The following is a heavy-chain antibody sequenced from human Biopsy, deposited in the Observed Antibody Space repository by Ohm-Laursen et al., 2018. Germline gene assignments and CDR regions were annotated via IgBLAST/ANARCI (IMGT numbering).Heavy chain of an antibody. D-gene: IGHD3-22*01. V-gene: IGHV4-31*01. J-gene: IGHJ5*02. Sequence: SQALSLTCTVSGGSISSGGPHWSWIRQRPGKGLEWIGYIFNSANTYYNPSLKNLITISGDTSKNQFSLKLNSVTAADTAVYYCARGDYFDSNGYFWFDPWGQGTLVIVSS. CDR2: IFNSANT. CDR3: ARGDYFDSNGYFWFDP. CDR1: GGSISSGGPH.